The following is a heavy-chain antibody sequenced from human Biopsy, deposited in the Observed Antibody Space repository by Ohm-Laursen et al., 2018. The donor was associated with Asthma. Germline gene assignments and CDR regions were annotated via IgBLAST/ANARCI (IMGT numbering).Heavy chain of an antibody. J-gene: IGHJ4*02. CDR3: ARAQDYYDSRGYYRTFDY. CDR1: GGSISSGGY. CDR2: ISYSGST. D-gene: IGHD3-22*01. Sequence: GTLSLTCAVSGGSISSGGYWTWIRQPPGKGLEWIGYISYSGSTNYNPSLKSRVTISVDTSKNQFSLKLSSVTAADTAVYYCARAQDYYDSRGYYRTFDYWGQGTLVTVSS. V-gene: IGHV4-61*08.